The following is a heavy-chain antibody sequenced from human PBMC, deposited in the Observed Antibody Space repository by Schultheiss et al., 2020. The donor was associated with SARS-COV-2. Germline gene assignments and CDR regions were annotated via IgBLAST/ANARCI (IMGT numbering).Heavy chain of an antibody. J-gene: IGHJ6*02. V-gene: IGHV3-33*01. CDR2: IWYDGSNK. CDR1: GFTFSSYG. Sequence: GGSLRLSCEASGFTFSSYGMHWVRQAPGKGLEWVAVIWYDGSNKYYADSVKGRFTISRDNSKNTLYLQMNSLRAEDTAVYYCARDAVDYYGSGERPYYYYYYGMDVWGQGTTVTVSS. CDR3: ARDAVDYYGSGERPYYYYYYGMDV. D-gene: IGHD3-10*01.